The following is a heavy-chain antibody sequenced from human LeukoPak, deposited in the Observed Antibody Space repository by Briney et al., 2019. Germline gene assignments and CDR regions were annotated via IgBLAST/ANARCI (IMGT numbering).Heavy chain of an antibody. CDR3: ARVYDYVWGSYPNLDY. D-gene: IGHD3-16*02. CDR1: GFTFSSYW. J-gene: IGHJ4*02. CDR2: INTDGSST. V-gene: IGHV3-74*01. Sequence: GGSLRLSCAASGFTFSSYWMHWVRQAPGKGLVWVSRINTDGSSTSYADSVEGRFTISRDNAKNTLYLQMNSLRAEDTAVYYCARVYDYVWGSYPNLDYWGQGTLVTVSS.